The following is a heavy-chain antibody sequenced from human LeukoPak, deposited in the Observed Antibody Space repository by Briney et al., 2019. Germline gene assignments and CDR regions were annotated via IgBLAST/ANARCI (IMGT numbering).Heavy chain of an antibody. J-gene: IGHJ6*03. CDR2: INPNSGGT. V-gene: IGHV1-2*02. Sequence: ASVKVSCKASGYTLTGYYMHWVRQAPGQGLEWMGWINPNSGGTNYAQKFQGRVTMTRDTSISTAYMELSRLRSDDTAVYYCARVPSHYYYYYMDVWGKGTTVTVSS. CDR3: ARVPSHYYYYYMDV. CDR1: GYTLTGYY.